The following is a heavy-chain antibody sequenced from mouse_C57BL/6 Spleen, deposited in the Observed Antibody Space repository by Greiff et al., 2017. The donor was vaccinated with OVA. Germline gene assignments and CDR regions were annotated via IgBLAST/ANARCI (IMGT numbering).Heavy chain of an antibody. D-gene: IGHD1-1*01. Sequence: EVQRVESGGGLVKPGGSLKLSCAASGFTFSDYGMHWVRQAPEKGLEWVAYISSGSSTIYYADTVKGRFTISRDNAKNPLFLQMTRLRTEDTANYDGARNGILRNIAYWGQGTLVTVSA. J-gene: IGHJ3*01. CDR3: ARNGILRNIAY. V-gene: IGHV5-17*01. CDR1: GFTFSDYG. CDR2: ISSGSSTI.